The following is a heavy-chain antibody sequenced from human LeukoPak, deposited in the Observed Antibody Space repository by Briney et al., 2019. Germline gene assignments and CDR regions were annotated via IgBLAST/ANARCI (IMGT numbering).Heavy chain of an antibody. J-gene: IGHJ6*02. Sequence: FGTANYAQKFQGRVTITADESTSTAYMELSSLRSEDTAVYYCARVSTVRSVDYYYYGMDVWGQGTTVTVSS. CDR3: ARVSTVRSVDYYYYGMDV. CDR2: FGTA. V-gene: IGHV1-69*01. D-gene: IGHD1-1*01.